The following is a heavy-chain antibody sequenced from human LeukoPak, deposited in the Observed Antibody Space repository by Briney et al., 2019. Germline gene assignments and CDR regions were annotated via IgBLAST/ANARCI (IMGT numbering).Heavy chain of an antibody. Sequence: GGSLRLSCAASGFTFSSYAMSWVRQAPGKGLEWVSAISGSGGSTYYADSVKGRFTISRDNSKNTLYLQMNSLRAEDTAVYYYAKVGDGGSGPNFDYWGQGTLVTVSS. CDR1: GFTFSSYA. J-gene: IGHJ4*02. CDR3: AKVGDGGSGPNFDY. D-gene: IGHD6-19*01. CDR2: ISGSGGST. V-gene: IGHV3-23*01.